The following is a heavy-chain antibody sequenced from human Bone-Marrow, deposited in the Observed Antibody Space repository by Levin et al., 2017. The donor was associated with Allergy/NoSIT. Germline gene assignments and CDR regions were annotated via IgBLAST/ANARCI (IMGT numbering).Heavy chain of an antibody. J-gene: IGHJ6*02. Sequence: GGSLRLSCAASGFTFSSYAMSWVRQAPGKGLEWVSAISGSGGSTYYADSVKGRFTISRDNSKNTLYLQMNSLRAEDTAVYYCAKRDRYYDFWSGYHGMDVWGQGTTVTVSS. CDR1: GFTFSSYA. D-gene: IGHD3-3*01. CDR2: ISGSGGST. V-gene: IGHV3-23*01. CDR3: AKRDRYYDFWSGYHGMDV.